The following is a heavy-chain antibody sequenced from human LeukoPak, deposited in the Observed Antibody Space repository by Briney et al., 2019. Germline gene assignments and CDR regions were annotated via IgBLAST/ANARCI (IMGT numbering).Heavy chain of an antibody. J-gene: IGHJ4*02. CDR1: GFTFSNAW. CDR3: TTDGVGIEGATFDY. V-gene: IGHV3-15*01. CDR2: IKSKTDGGTT. Sequence: GGSLRLSCAASGFTFSNAWMSWVRQAPGKGLEWVGRIKSKTDGGTTDYAAPVKGRFTISRDDSKNTLYLQMNSLKTEDTAVYYCTTDGVGIEGATFDYWGQGILVTVSS. D-gene: IGHD1-26*01.